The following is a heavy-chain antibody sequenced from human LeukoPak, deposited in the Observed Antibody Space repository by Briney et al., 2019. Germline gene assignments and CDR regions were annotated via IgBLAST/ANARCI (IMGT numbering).Heavy chain of an antibody. CDR1: GFTFSTYG. CDR2: IWFDGSDK. Sequence: QPGRSLRLSCAASGFTFSTYGMHWVRQAPGKGLEWVAVIWFDGSDKFYADSVKGRFTISRDDAKNSLYLQMNSLLADDTAAYYWVGPTLPRGGYCSSNPWGQGTLVTVSS. D-gene: IGHD2-15*01. J-gene: IGHJ5*02. V-gene: IGHV3-33*03. CDR3: VGPTLPRGGYCSSNP.